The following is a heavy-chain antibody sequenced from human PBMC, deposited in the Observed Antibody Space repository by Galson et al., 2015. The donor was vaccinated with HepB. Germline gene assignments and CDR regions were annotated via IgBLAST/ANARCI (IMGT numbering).Heavy chain of an antibody. CDR1: GGSISSYY. CDR2: IYYSGST. V-gene: IGHV4-59*01. Sequence: SETLSLTCTVSGGSISSYYWSWIRQPPGKGLEWIGYIYYSGSTNYNPSLKSRVTISVDTSKNQFSLKLSSVTAADTAVYYCARERGRVGAMLFDYWGQGTLVTVSS. CDR3: ARERGRVGAMLFDY. J-gene: IGHJ4*02. D-gene: IGHD3-16*01.